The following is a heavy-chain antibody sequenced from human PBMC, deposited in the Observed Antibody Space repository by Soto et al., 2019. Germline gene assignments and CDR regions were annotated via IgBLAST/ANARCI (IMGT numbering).Heavy chain of an antibody. CDR1: GFTFSTYS. Sequence: GGSLRLSCAASGFTFSTYSMNWVRQAPGKGLEWVSSISSSSNYIYYADSGKGRFTISRDSAQNALYRQMSSLRAEETAGDYCASASSYAFDIWGRGRRV. J-gene: IGHJ3*02. CDR3: ASASSYAFDI. V-gene: IGHV3-21*01. D-gene: IGHD6-13*01. CDR2: ISSSSNYI.